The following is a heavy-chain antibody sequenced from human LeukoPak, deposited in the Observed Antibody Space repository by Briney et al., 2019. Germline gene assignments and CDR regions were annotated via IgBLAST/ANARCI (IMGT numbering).Heavy chain of an antibody. Sequence: PSETLSLTCTVSGGSISSSSYYWGWIRQPPGKGLEWIGSIYYSGSTYYNPSLKSRVTISVDASKNQFSLKLSSVTAADTAVYYCARRIAAAASDYWGQGTLVTVSS. V-gene: IGHV4-39*01. D-gene: IGHD6-13*01. CDR3: ARRIAAAASDY. J-gene: IGHJ4*02. CDR2: IYYSGST. CDR1: GGSISSSSYY.